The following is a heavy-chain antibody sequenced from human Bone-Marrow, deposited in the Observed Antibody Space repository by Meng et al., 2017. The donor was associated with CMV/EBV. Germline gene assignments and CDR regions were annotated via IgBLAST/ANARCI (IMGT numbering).Heavy chain of an antibody. CDR3: CGRSRQLARVRPFDY. Sequence: QVQLQQWGVGLLKPSETLSLPCAVYGGSFSGYYWSWISQPPEKGLEWIGEINHSGSTNYNPSLKSRVTISVDTSKNQFSLKLSSVTAADTAVYYCCGRSRQLARVRPFDYWGQGTLVTVSS. J-gene: IGHJ4*02. V-gene: IGHV4-34*02. D-gene: IGHD6-6*01. CDR1: GGSFSGYY. CDR2: INHSGST.